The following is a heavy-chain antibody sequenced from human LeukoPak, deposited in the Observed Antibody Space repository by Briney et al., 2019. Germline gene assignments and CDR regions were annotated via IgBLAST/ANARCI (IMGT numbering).Heavy chain of an antibody. V-gene: IGHV4-59*08. CDR3: ATLVDGANTRVDS. D-gene: IGHD4/OR15-4a*01. Sequence: PSETLSLTCTVSRGSLSAYHCAWIRQPPGKGLEWIGYIFYTGRARYNPSLEGRATLTVDMSKNQVSLKLRSVTAADTATYYCATLVDGANTRVDSWGQGTLVTVSS. CDR2: IFYTGRA. J-gene: IGHJ4*02. CDR1: RGSLSAYH.